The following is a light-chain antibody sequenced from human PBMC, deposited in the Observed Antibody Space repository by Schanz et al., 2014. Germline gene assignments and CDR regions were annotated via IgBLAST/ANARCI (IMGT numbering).Light chain of an antibody. CDR1: SSNIGSDS. CDR3: ASWDDNLSAWL. CDR2: GNS. J-gene: IGLJ3*02. V-gene: IGLV1-44*01. Sequence: QSVLTQPPSASGTPGQRVTISCSGSSSNIGSDSGNWYQQLPGTAPKLLIYGNSNRPSGVPDRFSGSKSGTSASLAISGLQSEDDADYYCASWDDNLSAWLFGGGTKLTVL.